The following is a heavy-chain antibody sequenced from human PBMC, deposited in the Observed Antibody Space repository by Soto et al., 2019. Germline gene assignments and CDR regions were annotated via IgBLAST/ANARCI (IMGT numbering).Heavy chain of an antibody. CDR2: IWYDGSNT. J-gene: IGHJ1*01. D-gene: IGHD6-13*01. V-gene: IGHV3-33*01. CDR1: GFPFLTYA. CDR3: ARDRESYSSSWSYFQH. Sequence: PGGSLRLSCSTSGFPFLTYAMHWVRQAPGKGLEWVAVIWYDGSNTYYGDSVKGRFTISRDNSKSTLFLQMNSLRAEDTALYYCARDRESYSSSWSYFQHRGQGTLVTGS.